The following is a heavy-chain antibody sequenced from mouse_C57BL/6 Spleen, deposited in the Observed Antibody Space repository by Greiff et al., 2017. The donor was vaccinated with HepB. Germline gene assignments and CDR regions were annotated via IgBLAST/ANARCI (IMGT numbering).Heavy chain of an antibody. CDR2: IDPSDSYT. CDR1: GYTFTSYW. CDR3: TKSGNYCFDY. V-gene: IGHV1-69*01. Sequence: QVQLQQPGAELVMPGASVKLSCKASGYTFTSYWMHWVKQRPGQGLEWIGEIDPSDSYTNYNQKFKGKSTLTVDKSSSTAYMQLSSLTSEDSAFYYCTKSGNYCFDYGGQGTTLPVSS. D-gene: IGHD4-1*01. J-gene: IGHJ2*01.